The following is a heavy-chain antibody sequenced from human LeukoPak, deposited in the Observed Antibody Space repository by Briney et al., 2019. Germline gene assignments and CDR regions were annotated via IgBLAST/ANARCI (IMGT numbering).Heavy chain of an antibody. Sequence: GGSLRLSCAASGFTFSSYSMNWVRQAPGKGLEWVSYISSSSSTTYYADSVKGRFTISRDNAKNSLYLQMNSLRAEDTAVYYCARADCSSTSCYDYYYYGMDVWGQGTTVTVSS. V-gene: IGHV3-48*01. J-gene: IGHJ6*02. CDR2: ISSSSSTT. CDR3: ARADCSSTSCYDYYYYGMDV. CDR1: GFTFSSYS. D-gene: IGHD2-2*01.